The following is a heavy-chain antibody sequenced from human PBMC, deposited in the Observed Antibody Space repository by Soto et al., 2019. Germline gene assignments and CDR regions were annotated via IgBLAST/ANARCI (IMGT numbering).Heavy chain of an antibody. Sequence: PSDTLSLTCTVSGGSISSYYWSWIRQPPGKGLEWIGYIYYSGSTNYNPSLKSRVTISVDTSKNQFSLKLSSVTAADTAVYYCARYGSGSSVWFDPWGQGTLVTVS. J-gene: IGHJ5*02. V-gene: IGHV4-59*07. D-gene: IGHD3-10*01. CDR1: GGSISSYY. CDR3: ARYGSGSSVWFDP. CDR2: IYYSGST.